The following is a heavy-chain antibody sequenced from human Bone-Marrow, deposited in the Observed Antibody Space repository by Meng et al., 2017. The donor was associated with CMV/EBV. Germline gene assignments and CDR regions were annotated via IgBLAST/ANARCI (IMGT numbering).Heavy chain of an antibody. CDR3: AREYWGPDY. D-gene: IGHD7-27*01. J-gene: IGHJ4*02. Sequence: GESLKISCAASGFTFTNYWMTWVRQAPGKGLEWVGNINEAGSVKHYVDSVRGRFTMSRDNTKNSVYLQMNGLRADDTAVYFCAREYWGPDYWGQGTRVTVSS. CDR2: INEAGSVK. V-gene: IGHV3-7*01. CDR1: GFTFTNYW.